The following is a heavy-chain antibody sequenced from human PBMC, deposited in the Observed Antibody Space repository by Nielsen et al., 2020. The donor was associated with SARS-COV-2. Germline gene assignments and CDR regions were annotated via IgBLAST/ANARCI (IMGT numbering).Heavy chain of an antibody. Sequence: GGSLRLSCAVSGFTFSGSALHWVRQAPGQSLEWMGWINPGTGNTEYSQKFQGRVTMTEDTSTDTAYMELSSLRSEDTAVYYCARDLYDFWSGYYGMDVWGQGTTVTVSS. V-gene: IGHV1-3*01. CDR3: ARDLYDFWSGYYGMDV. CDR2: INPGTGNT. J-gene: IGHJ6*02. D-gene: IGHD3-3*01. CDR1: GFTFSGSA.